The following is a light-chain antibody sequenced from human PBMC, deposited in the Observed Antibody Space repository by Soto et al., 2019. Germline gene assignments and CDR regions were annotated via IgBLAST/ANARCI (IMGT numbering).Light chain of an antibody. CDR1: QSVLYSSNNKNY. CDR2: WAS. CDR3: QQYYSTPSYT. J-gene: IGKJ2*01. Sequence: DIVMTQSPDSLAVSLGERATINCKSSQSVLYSSNNKNYLAWYQQKPGQPPKLLIYWASIRQSGVPDRFSGSGSGKDFTLTISSLQAEDVAVYYCQQYYSTPSYTFGQGTKLEIK. V-gene: IGKV4-1*01.